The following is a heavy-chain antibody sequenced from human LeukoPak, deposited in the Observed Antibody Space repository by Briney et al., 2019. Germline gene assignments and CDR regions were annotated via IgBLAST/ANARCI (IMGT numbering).Heavy chain of an antibody. J-gene: IGHJ4*02. CDR1: GFTFDDYA. V-gene: IGHV3-9*01. CDR3: AKDRETEDCSGGSCYPSVTDPFDY. Sequence: GRTLRLSCAVSGFTFDDYAMHWVRQAPGKGLEWVSGISWNSGSIGYADSVKGRFTISRDNSKNTLYLQMNSLRAEDTAVYYCAKDRETEDCSGGSCYPSVTDPFDYWGQGTLVTVSS. D-gene: IGHD2-15*01. CDR2: ISWNSGSI.